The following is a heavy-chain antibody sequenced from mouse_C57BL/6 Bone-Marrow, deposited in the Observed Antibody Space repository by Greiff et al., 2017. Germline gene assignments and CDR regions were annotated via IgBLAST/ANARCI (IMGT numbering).Heavy chain of an antibody. CDR2: SRNKANDYTT. Sequence: EVNVVESGGGLVQSGRSLRLSCATSGFTFSDFYMEWVRQAPGKGLEWIAASRNKANDYTTEYSASVKGRFIVSRDTSQSILYLQMNALRAEDTAIYYCARDATTVVALDYWGQGTTLTVSS. CDR3: ARDATTVVALDY. D-gene: IGHD1-1*01. J-gene: IGHJ2*01. CDR1: GFTFSDFY. V-gene: IGHV7-1*01.